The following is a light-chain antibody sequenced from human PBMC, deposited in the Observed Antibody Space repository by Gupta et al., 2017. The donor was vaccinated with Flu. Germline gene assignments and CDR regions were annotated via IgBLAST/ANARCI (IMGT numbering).Light chain of an antibody. CDR1: TGDVGYYAS. CDR3: WSDAGSYGYV. Sequence: VTISCSGTTGDVGYYASVAWYQQHPDEAPKLVISDVSKRPAGVPDRFSGSKSGNTASLTISGLQAEDEADYYCWSDAGSYGYVFGTGTKVTAL. J-gene: IGLJ1*01. V-gene: IGLV2-11*03. CDR2: DVS.